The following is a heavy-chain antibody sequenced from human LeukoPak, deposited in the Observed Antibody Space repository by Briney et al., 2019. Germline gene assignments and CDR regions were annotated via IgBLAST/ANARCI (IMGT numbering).Heavy chain of an antibody. D-gene: IGHD2-15*01. CDR3: ARRYVRSAFDY. CDR2: IYYSGST. J-gene: IGHJ4*02. Sequence: SETLSLTCTVSGGSVSSGSYYWSWIRQPPGKGLEWIGYIYYSGSTNYNPSLKSRVTISVDTSENQFSLKLSSVTAADTAVYYCARRYVRSAFDYWGQGTLVTVSS. CDR1: GGSVSSGSYY. V-gene: IGHV4-61*01.